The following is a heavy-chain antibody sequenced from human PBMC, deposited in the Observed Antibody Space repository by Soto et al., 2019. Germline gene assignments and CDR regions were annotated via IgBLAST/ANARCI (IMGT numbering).Heavy chain of an antibody. D-gene: IGHD1-26*01. CDR1: GFTFSSYA. Sequence: GGSLRLSCAASGFTFSSYAMSWVRQAQGKGLEWVSAISGSGGSTYYADSVKGRFTISRDNSKNALYLQMNSLRAEDTSVYYCAKVADSGTYYFDYWGHGTLVTVSS. J-gene: IGHJ4*01. CDR3: AKVADSGTYYFDY. V-gene: IGHV3-23*01. CDR2: ISGSGGST.